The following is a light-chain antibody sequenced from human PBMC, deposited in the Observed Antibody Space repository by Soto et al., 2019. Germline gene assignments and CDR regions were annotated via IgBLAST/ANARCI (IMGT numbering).Light chain of an antibody. CDR3: CSYAGSYTLV. Sequence: QSVLTQPRSVSGSPGQSVTISCTGSSSDVGGYNYVSWYQQHPGKAPKLMIYDVSKRPSGVPDRFSGSKSGNTASLTISGLQAEHEADYYCCSYAGSYTLVFGGGTKLTV. J-gene: IGLJ3*02. CDR1: SSDVGGYNY. CDR2: DVS. V-gene: IGLV2-11*01.